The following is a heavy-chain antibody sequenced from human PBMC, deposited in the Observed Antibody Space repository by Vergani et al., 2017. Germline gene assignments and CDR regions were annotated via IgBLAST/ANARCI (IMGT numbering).Heavy chain of an antibody. J-gene: IGHJ5*02. CDR1: GGSISSSSYY. V-gene: IGHV4-39*01. CDR2: IYYSGST. CDR3: ARPGWVCSGWYDGWFDP. Sequence: QLQLQESGPGLVKPSETLSLTCTVSGGSISSSSYYWGWIRQPPGKGLEWIGSIYYSGSTYYHPSLKSRVTISVDTSKNQFYLKLSSVTAADTAVYYCARPGWVCSGWYDGWFDPWGQGTLVTVSS. D-gene: IGHD6-19*01.